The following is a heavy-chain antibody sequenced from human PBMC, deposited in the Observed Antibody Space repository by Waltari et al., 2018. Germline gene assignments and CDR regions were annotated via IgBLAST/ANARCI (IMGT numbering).Heavy chain of an antibody. J-gene: IGHJ4*02. V-gene: IGHV1-69*04. Sequence: QVQLVQSGAEFKRPGSSVKVSCKTSGASFSSHGFTWMRQAPGQGFEWVGRIIPMIGTPNYAQKFQGRVTITADKSTSTSYMELNSLRSEDSAMYYCARADCTGRTCYFLYWGQGTLVTVSS. CDR3: ARADCTGRTCYFLY. D-gene: IGHD2-8*02. CDR2: IIPMIGTP. CDR1: GASFSSHG.